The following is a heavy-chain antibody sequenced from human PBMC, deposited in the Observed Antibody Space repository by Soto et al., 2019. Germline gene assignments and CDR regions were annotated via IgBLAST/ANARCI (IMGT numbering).Heavy chain of an antibody. CDR3: VKFLPKGGGLGVFDS. Sequence: GGSLRLSCAASGFTFSSCAITWVRQPPGKGLEWVSRISSSGATTYYTDSVRGRFTISRDNAKNTLYLQMNSLRAEDTAVYYSVKFLPKGGGLGVFDSWGQGTPVTVSS. D-gene: IGHD6-19*01. CDR2: ISSSGATT. J-gene: IGHJ5*01. CDR1: GFTFSSCA. V-gene: IGHV3-23*01.